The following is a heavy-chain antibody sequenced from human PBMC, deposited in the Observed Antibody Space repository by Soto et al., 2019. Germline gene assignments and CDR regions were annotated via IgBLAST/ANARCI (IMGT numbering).Heavy chain of an antibody. CDR1: GFTVSSNY. Sequence: GGSLRLSCAASGFTVSSNYMSWVRQAPGKGLEWVSVIYSDGSTYYADSVKGRFTISRHNSKNTLYLQMNSLRAEDTAVYYCAREYYYDSSGPYYFDYWGQGTLVTVSS. CDR3: AREYYYDSSGPYYFDY. V-gene: IGHV3-66*01. J-gene: IGHJ4*02. D-gene: IGHD3-22*01. CDR2: IYSDGST.